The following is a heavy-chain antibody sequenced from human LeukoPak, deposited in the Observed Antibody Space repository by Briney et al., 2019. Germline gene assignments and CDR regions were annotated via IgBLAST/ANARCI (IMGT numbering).Heavy chain of an antibody. V-gene: IGHV4-61*08. J-gene: IGHJ4*02. CDR2: IFYNGKT. CDR3: ARIFDI. Sequence: SETLSLTCTLSGASFRSGGQYWGWIRQTPGKGLEWIGDIFYNGKTNYNPSLKSRVTISLDTSRSQFSLRLSSVTAADTGVYYCARIFDIWGRGTLVTVCS. CDR1: GASFRSGGQY.